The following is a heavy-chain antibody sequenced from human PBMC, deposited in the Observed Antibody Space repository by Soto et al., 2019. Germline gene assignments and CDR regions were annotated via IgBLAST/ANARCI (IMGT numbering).Heavy chain of an antibody. J-gene: IGHJ5*02. CDR2: ISGYNGNT. D-gene: IGHD6-19*01. Sequence: QVQLVQSGAEVKKPGASVKVSCKASGYTFHSYGISWVRQAPGQGLEWMGTISGYNGNTNYAQKLQGRVTMTTDTSTSTAYMELRSLRSDDTALDYCAREISSAWANWFDPWGQGTLVTVSS. V-gene: IGHV1-18*04. CDR3: AREISSAWANWFDP. CDR1: GYTFHSYG.